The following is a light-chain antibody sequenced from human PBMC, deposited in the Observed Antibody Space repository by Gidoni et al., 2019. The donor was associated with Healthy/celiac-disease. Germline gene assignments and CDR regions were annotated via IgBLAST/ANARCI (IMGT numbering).Light chain of an antibody. Sequence: EIVLTQSPATLSLSPGERATLSCRASQSVSSYLAWYQQNPGQAPRLLIYVASNRATGIPARFSGSGSGTDFTLTISSLEPEDFAVYYCQQRSNWPTFGGGTKVEIK. CDR3: QQRSNWPT. CDR1: QSVSSY. J-gene: IGKJ4*01. V-gene: IGKV3-11*01. CDR2: VAS.